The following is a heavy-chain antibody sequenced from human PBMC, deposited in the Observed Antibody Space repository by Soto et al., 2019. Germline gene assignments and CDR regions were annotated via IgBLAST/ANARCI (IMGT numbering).Heavy chain of an antibody. CDR3: SVEVVVVVAATLRRPFDF. CDR1: GGSISSSSYY. Sequence: QLQLQESGPGLVKPSETLSLTCTVSGGSISSSSYYWGWIRQPPGKGLEWIGSIYYSGSTYYNPSLKSLVTISVDTSNNQFSLKLSSVTVADTAVYYCSVEVVVVVAATLRRPFDFWGQGTMVTVSS. J-gene: IGHJ3*01. V-gene: IGHV4-39*01. D-gene: IGHD2-15*01. CDR2: IYYSGST.